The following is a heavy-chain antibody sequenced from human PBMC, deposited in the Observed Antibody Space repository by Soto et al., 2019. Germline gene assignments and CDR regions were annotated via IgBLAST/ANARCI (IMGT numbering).Heavy chain of an antibody. CDR3: ARDAPSYDYVWGPPDY. D-gene: IGHD3-16*01. V-gene: IGHV3-21*01. Sequence: GGSLRLSCAASGITFSSYSMNWVRQAPGKGLEWVSSISSSSSYIYYADSVKGRFTISRDNAKNSLYLQMNSLRAEDTAVYYCARDAPSYDYVWGPPDYWGQGTLVTVSS. J-gene: IGHJ4*02. CDR1: GITFSSYS. CDR2: ISSSSSYI.